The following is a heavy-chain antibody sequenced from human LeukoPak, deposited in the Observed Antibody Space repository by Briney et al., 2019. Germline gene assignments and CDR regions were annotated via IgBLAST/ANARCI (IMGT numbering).Heavy chain of an antibody. CDR1: GYTLTELS. V-gene: IGHV1-24*01. CDR3: ATGLYYPTGDAFDI. J-gene: IGHJ3*02. CDR2: FDPEDGET. Sequence: GASVKVSCKVSGYTLTELSMHWVRQAPGKGLEWMGGFDPEDGETIYAQKFQGRVTMTEDTSTDTAYMELSSLRSEDTAVYYCATGLYYPTGDAFDIWGQGTMVTVSS. D-gene: IGHD3-10*01.